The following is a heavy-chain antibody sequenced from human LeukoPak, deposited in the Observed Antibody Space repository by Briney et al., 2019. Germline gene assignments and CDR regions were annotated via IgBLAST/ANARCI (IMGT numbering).Heavy chain of an antibody. D-gene: IGHD2-15*01. V-gene: IGHV1-3*01. CDR3: ARDYCRGGTCYDDSFDY. J-gene: IGHJ4*02. Sequence: ASVKVSCKASGYTFTSYVMHWVRQAPGQRLEWMGWINAGNGNTKYSQKFQGRVTITRDTSASTAYMELSSLRSEDTAVYYCARDYCRGGTCYDDSFDYWGQGTLVTVSS. CDR2: INAGNGNT. CDR1: GYTFTSYV.